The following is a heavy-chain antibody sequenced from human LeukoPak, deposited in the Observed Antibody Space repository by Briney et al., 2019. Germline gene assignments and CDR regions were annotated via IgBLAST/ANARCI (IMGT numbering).Heavy chain of an antibody. V-gene: IGHV3-30*18. CDR1: GFTFSSYW. J-gene: IGHJ6*03. Sequence: LSGGSPRLSCAASGFTFSSYWMSWVRQAPGKGLEWVAVISDDGSNKYYVDSVKGRFTISRDNSKDTLYLQMNSLRDEDTAVFYCAKDRIYSNYGYYMDVWGKGTTVTVSS. CDR3: AKDRIYSNYGYYMDV. D-gene: IGHD4-11*01. CDR2: ISDDGSNK.